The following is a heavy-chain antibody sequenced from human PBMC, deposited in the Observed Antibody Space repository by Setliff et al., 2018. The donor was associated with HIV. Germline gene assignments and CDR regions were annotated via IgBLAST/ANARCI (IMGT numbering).Heavy chain of an antibody. V-gene: IGHV4-59*01. Sequence: PSETLSLTCSVSGGSISGYYWSWVRQPPGRGLEWIGYVSHSGSASYNPSLNSRVTMSVDTSRDQFSLKVTSVTAADTAVYYCARTRGRALLSYYFDYWGQGRLVTVSS. J-gene: IGHJ4*02. D-gene: IGHD2-2*01. CDR3: ARTRGRALLSYYFDY. CDR2: VSHSGSA. CDR1: GGSISGYY.